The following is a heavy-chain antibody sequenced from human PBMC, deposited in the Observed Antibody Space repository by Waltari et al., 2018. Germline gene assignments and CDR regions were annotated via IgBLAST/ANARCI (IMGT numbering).Heavy chain of an antibody. CDR2: MNPNSGGT. D-gene: IGHD1-26*01. CDR1: GYTFTDYY. V-gene: IGHV1-2*02. Sequence: QVQLVQSGAEVTQPGASVRVSCKASGYTFTDYYMHGVRQAPGQGLEWVGWMNPNSGGTNYAQKFQGRVTLTRDTSITTAYMELSSLRSDDTAVYYCATYLRSSGSYSLIYWGQGTLVTVSS. J-gene: IGHJ4*02. CDR3: ATYLRSSGSYSLIY.